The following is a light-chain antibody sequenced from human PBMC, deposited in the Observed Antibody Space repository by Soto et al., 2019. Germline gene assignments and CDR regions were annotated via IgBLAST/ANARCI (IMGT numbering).Light chain of an antibody. Sequence: QSALTQPASVSGSPGQSITISCTGTSSDVGGYNYVSWYQQHPGKAPKLMIFDVSNRPSGVSNRFSGSKSASTASLTISGLQAEDEAAYYCSSYTTGGTLVFGGGTKLTLL. V-gene: IGLV2-14*03. CDR2: DVS. CDR1: SSDVGGYNY. J-gene: IGLJ3*02. CDR3: SSYTTGGTLV.